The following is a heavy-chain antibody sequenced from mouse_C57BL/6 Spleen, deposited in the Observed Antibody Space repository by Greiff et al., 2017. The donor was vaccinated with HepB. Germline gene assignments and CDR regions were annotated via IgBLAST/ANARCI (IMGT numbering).Heavy chain of an antibody. J-gene: IGHJ4*01. CDR3: ARSAYYSPYYAMDY. CDR2: IYPSDSET. Sequence: QVQLQQPGAELVRPGSSVKLSCKASGYTFTSYWMDWVKQRPGQGLEWIGNIYPSDSETHYNQKFKDKATFTVDKSSSTAYMQLSSLTSEDSAVYYCARSAYYSPYYAMDYGGQGTSVTVSS. CDR1: GYTFTSYW. V-gene: IGHV1-61*01. D-gene: IGHD2-12*01.